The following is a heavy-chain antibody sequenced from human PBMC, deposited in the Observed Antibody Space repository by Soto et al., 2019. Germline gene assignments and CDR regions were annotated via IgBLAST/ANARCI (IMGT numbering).Heavy chain of an antibody. CDR2: IYSGGST. Sequence: EVQLVESGGGLIQPGGSLRLSCAASGFTFSSNDMNWVSQAPGNGLEWVSLIYSGGSTYYADSVKGRFTISRDNSKNKLYLQMSSLRAEDTAVYYCATRPLLPGAPWGQGTMVTVSS. V-gene: IGHV3-53*01. D-gene: IGHD3-22*01. CDR1: GFTFSSND. J-gene: IGHJ3*01. CDR3: ATRPLLPGAP.